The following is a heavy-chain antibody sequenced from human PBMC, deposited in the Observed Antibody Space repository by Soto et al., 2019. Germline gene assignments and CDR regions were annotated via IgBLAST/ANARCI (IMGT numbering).Heavy chain of an antibody. CDR2: VFHSGIT. J-gene: IGHJ4*02. Sequence: SETLSLTCTISGGSITSYYWSWIRQPPGKGLEWIGYVFHSGITGYNPSLKSRVTISVDASKNLFSLKLISVTAADTAVYYCARDQNGSHYFDYWGQGTLVTVSS. D-gene: IGHD1-26*01. CDR1: GGSITSYY. V-gene: IGHV4-59*01. CDR3: ARDQNGSHYFDY.